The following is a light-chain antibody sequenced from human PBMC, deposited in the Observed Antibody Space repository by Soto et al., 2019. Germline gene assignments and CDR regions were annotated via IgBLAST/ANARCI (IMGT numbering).Light chain of an antibody. CDR3: QQYGSSIT. V-gene: IGKV3-20*01. CDR1: QSVSSSY. J-gene: IGKJ5*01. CDR2: GAS. Sequence: EIVLTQSPGTLSLSPGERATLSCRASQSVSSSYLDWYQQKPGQAPRLLIYGASSRAIGIPDRFSGSGSGTDFTLTISRLEPEDFAVYYCQQYGSSITFGQGTRLEIK.